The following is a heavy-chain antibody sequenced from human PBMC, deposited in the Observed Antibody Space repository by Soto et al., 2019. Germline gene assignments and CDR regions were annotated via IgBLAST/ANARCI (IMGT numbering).Heavy chain of an antibody. Sequence: QVQLVESGGGVVQPGTSLRLSCAASGFLFSRFGMHWVRQAPGKGLEWVAVIVNHGGRKDYADSVRGRFTISRDNSRNMLFLEMRSLRVEVTAIYFRARDDEYDDYGLDYWGQGTLVTVSS. V-gene: IGHV3-33*01. J-gene: IGHJ4*02. CDR2: IVNHGGRK. CDR1: GFLFSRFG. D-gene: IGHD4-17*01. CDR3: ARDDEYDDYGLDY.